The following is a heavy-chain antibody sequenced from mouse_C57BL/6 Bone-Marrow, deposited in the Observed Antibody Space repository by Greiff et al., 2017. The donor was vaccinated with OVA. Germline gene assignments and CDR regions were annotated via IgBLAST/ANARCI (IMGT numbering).Heavy chain of an antibody. CDR2: IDPANGNT. J-gene: IGHJ1*03. CDR3: LITTVPFHWYFDV. D-gene: IGHD1-1*01. V-gene: IGHV14-3*01. CDR1: GFNIKNTY. Sequence: EVKVVESVAELVRPGASVKLSCTASGFNIKNTYMHWVKQRPEQGLEWIGRIDPANGNTKYAPKFQGKATITADTSSNTAYLQLSSLTSEDTAIYYSLITTVPFHWYFDVWGTGTTVTVSS.